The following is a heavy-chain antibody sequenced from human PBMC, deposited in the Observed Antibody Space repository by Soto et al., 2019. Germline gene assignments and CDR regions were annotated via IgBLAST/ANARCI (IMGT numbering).Heavy chain of an antibody. CDR1: VFAFSTFA. Sequence: WWSLRLSCAASVFAFSTFAMTWFRQAPGKGLEWVAAISVSGNNAYYADSVKGRFTISRDNSQNSVFLQMSSLRADDTAVYYCARDQLRPGILYSLGVLLPEYGLWGQGTLVTVSS. CDR3: ARDQLRPGILYSLGVLLPEYGL. D-gene: IGHD3-22*01. V-gene: IGHV3-23*01. CDR2: ISVSGNNA. J-gene: IGHJ4*02.